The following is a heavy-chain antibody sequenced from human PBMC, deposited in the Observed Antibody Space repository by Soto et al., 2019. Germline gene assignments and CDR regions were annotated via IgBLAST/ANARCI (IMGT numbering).Heavy chain of an antibody. D-gene: IGHD1-1*01. CDR2: INHSGST. CDR1: GGSFSGYY. Sequence: SETLSLTCAVYGGSFSGYYWSWIRQPPGKGLEWIGEINHSGSTNYNPSLKSRVTISVDTSKNQFSLKLSSVTAADTAVYYCARTQLERRCYFDYWGKGTLVTVSS. J-gene: IGHJ4*02. CDR3: ARTQLERRCYFDY. V-gene: IGHV4-34*01.